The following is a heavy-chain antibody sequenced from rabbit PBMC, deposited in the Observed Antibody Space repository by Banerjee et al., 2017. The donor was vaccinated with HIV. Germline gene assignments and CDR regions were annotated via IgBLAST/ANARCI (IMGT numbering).Heavy chain of an antibody. V-gene: IGHV1S43*01. D-gene: IGHD8-1*01. CDR2: IYTNSGTT. Sequence: QEQLKESGGGLVKPEGSLTLTCKASGFSFSSSYYMCWVRQAPGKGLELIACIYTNSGTTDYASWVNGRFTISRSTSLNTVDLQMTSLTAADTATYFCVRAGVYAGSSSYTGFDFNLWGPGTLVTVS. CDR1: GFSFSSSYY. J-gene: IGHJ4*01. CDR3: VRAGVYAGSSSYTGFDFNL.